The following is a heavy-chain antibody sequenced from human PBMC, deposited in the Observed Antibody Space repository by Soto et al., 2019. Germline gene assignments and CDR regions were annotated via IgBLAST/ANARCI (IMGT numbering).Heavy chain of an antibody. CDR2: IYHSGST. V-gene: IGHV4-4*02. CDR3: ARAPVYDFWSGYRNFDY. CDR1: GGSISSSNW. J-gene: IGHJ4*02. Sequence: SSETLSLTCAVSGGSISSSNWWSWVRQPPGKGLEWIGEIYHSGSTNYNPSLKSRVTISVDKSKNQFSLKLSSVTAADTAVYYCARAPVYDFWSGYRNFDYWGQGTLVTVSS. D-gene: IGHD3-3*01.